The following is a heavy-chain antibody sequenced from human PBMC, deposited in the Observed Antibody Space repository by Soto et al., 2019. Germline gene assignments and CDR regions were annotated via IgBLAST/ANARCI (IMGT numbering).Heavy chain of an antibody. CDR2: IDPSDSYT. V-gene: IGHV5-10-1*01. D-gene: IGHD3-22*01. CDR3: ARRPGYYDSSGYPHHFDY. J-gene: IGHJ4*02. CDR1: GYSFTSYW. Sequence: GESLKISCKGSGYSFTSYWISWVRQMPGKGLEWMGRIDPSDSYTNYSPSFQGHVTISADKSISTAYLQWSSLKASDTAMYYCARRPGYYDSSGYPHHFDYWGQGTLVTVSS.